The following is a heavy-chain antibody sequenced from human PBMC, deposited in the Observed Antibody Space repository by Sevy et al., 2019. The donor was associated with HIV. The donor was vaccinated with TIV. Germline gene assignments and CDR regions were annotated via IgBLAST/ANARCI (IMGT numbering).Heavy chain of an antibody. D-gene: IGHD3-22*01. V-gene: IGHV4-4*07. CDR2: IYTSGST. J-gene: IGHJ6*03. CDR3: ARVNYYDSSGYDNYYYYYMDV. Sequence: SETLSLTCTVSGGSISSYYWSWIRQPAGKGLEWIGRIYTSGSTNYNPSLKSRVTMSVDTSKNQFSLKLSSVTAAETAVYYCARVNYYDSSGYDNYYYYYMDVWGKGTTVTVSS. CDR1: GGSISSYY.